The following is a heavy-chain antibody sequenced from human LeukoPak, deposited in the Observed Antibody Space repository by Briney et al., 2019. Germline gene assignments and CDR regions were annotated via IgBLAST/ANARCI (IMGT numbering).Heavy chain of an antibody. J-gene: IGHJ3*02. Sequence: ASVKVSCKFSGYTLTELSMHWVRQAPGKGLEWMGGFDPEDGETIYAQKFQGRVTMTEGTSTDTAYMELSSLRSEDTAVYYCAKLAARPFDAFDIWGQGTMVTVSS. V-gene: IGHV1-24*01. CDR1: GYTLTELS. CDR3: AKLAARPFDAFDI. CDR2: FDPEDGET. D-gene: IGHD6-6*01.